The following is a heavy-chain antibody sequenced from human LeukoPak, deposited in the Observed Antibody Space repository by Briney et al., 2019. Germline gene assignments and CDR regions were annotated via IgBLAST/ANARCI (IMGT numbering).Heavy chain of an antibody. CDR2: IYYSGST. Sequence: SETLSLTCTVSGGSISSSSYYWGWIRQPPGKGLEWIGSIYYSGSTYYNPSLKSRVTISVDTSKNQFSLKLSSVTAADTAVYYCARQLFWYYYGSGSFSHLDPWGQGTLVTVSS. CDR3: ARQLFWYYYGSGSFSHLDP. J-gene: IGHJ5*02. D-gene: IGHD3-10*01. CDR1: GGSISSSSYY. V-gene: IGHV4-39*01.